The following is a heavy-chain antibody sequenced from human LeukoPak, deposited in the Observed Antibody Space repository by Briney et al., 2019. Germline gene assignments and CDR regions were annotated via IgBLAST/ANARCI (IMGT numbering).Heavy chain of an antibody. CDR2: INPSGGST. D-gene: IGHD3-3*01. Sequence: ASVKVSCKASGYTFTSYYMHWVRQAPGQGLEWMGIINPSGGSTSYAHKFQGRVTMTRDMSTSTVYMELSSLRSEDTAVYYCARGFTIFGVVTPNSYYYYYMDVWGKGTTVTVSS. CDR1: GYTFTSYY. J-gene: IGHJ6*03. V-gene: IGHV1-46*01. CDR3: ARGFTIFGVVTPNSYYYYYMDV.